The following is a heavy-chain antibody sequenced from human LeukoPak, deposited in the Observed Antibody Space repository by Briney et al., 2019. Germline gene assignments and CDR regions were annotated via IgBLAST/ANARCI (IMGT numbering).Heavy chain of an antibody. J-gene: IGHJ4*02. CDR2: IIPIPGIA. Sequence: SVKVSCKASGGTFSSYAISWVRQAPGQGLEWMGRIIPIPGIANYAQKFQGRVTIIADKSTSTAYMELSSLRSEDTAVYYCARAAAVAGLDYWGQGTLVTVSS. CDR3: ARAAAVAGLDY. D-gene: IGHD6-19*01. CDR1: GGTFSSYA. V-gene: IGHV1-69*04.